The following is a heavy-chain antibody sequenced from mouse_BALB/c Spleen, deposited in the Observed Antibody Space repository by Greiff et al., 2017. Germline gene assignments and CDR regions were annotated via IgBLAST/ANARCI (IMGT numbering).Heavy chain of an antibody. CDR2: ISYDGSN. CDR1: GYSITSGYY. V-gene: IGHV3-6*02. D-gene: IGHD1-1*01. CDR3: ARGYGSSAY. J-gene: IGHJ3*01. Sequence: EVQLQQSGPGLVKPSQSLSLTCSVTGYSITSGYYWNWIRQFPGNKLEWMGYISYDGSNNYNPSLKNRISITRDTSKNQFFLKLNSVTTEDTATYYCARGYGSSAYWGQGTLVTVSA.